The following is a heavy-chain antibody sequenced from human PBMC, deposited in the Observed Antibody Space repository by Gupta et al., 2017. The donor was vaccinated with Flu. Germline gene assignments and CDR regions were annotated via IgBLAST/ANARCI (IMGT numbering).Heavy chain of an antibody. Sequence: EVQLVESGGGLVKPGGSLRLSCTASGFPFDTYSMNWVRQAPGKGLEWVSSISGRSSYIYYADSVKGLCSSSRDNAKNSLYLQMNGLRAEDTARYYCARELREHNCNVGGDNFGMDVWGQGTTVTVSS. V-gene: IGHV3-21*01. CDR1: GFPFDTYS. CDR3: ARELREHNCNVGGDNFGMDV. CDR2: ISGRSSYI. D-gene: IGHD1-20*01. J-gene: IGHJ6*02.